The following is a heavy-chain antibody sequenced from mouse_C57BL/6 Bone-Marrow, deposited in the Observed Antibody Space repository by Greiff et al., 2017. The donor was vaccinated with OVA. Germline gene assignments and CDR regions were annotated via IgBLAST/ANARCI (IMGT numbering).Heavy chain of an antibody. J-gene: IGHJ3*01. CDR2: ISSGGSYT. CDR1: GFTFSSYG. D-gene: IGHD2-4*01. V-gene: IGHV5-6*02. Sequence: EVMLVESGGDLVKPGGSLKLSCAASGFTFSSYGMSWVRQTPDKRLEWVATISSGGSYTYYPDSVKGRFTISRDNAKNTLYLQMSSLKSEDTAMYYCARRGHDSWFAYWGQGTLVTVSA. CDR3: ARRGHDSWFAY.